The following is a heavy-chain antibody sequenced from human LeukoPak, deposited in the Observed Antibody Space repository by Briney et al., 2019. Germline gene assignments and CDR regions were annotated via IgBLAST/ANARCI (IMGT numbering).Heavy chain of an antibody. CDR3: AREVAADPDY. V-gene: IGHV4-39*07. J-gene: IGHJ4*02. D-gene: IGHD6-13*01. CDR2: ISNNGKI. Sequence: ASETLSLTCSVSGGSVSSSNYYWSWIRQPPGKGLEWIGSISNNGKIYYSPSLTSRVTISLDTSKNWFSLRLISVTAADTAIYYCAREVAADPDYWGQGTLVTVSS. CDR1: GGSVSSSNYY.